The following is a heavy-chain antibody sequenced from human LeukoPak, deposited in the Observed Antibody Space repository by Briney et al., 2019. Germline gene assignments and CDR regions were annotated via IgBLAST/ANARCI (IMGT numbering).Heavy chain of an antibody. D-gene: IGHD2-2*01. CDR1: GGTFSSYG. V-gene: IGHV1-69*13. CDR2: IIPIFGTP. CDR3: ASHDCSSTSCYGKYYYYYYGMDV. Sequence: GASVKVSCKASGGTFSSYGISWVRQAPGQGLEWMGGIIPIFGTPNYAQKFQGRVTITADESTSTAYMELSSLRSEDTAVYYCASHDCSSTSCYGKYYYYYYGMDVWGQGTTVTVSS. J-gene: IGHJ6*02.